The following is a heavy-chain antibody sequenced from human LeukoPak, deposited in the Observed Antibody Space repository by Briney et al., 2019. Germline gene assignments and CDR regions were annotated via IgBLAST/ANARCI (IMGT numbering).Heavy chain of an antibody. V-gene: IGHV5-51*01. CDR1: GYSFTSYW. CDR2: IYPGDSDT. Sequence: GESLKISCKGSGYSFTSYWIGWVRQMPGKGLEWMGIIYPGDSDTRYSPSFQGQVTISADKSISTASLQWSSLKASAPALYYCAPLTSGYYFDYWDQGTLVTVSS. D-gene: IGHD3-16*01. J-gene: IGHJ4*02. CDR3: APLTSGYYFDY.